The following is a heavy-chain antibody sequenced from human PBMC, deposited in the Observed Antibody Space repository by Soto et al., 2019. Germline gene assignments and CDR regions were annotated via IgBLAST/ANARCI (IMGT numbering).Heavy chain of an antibody. CDR1: GGTFSSYA. D-gene: IGHD2-2*01. V-gene: IGHV1-69*01. CDR2: IIPISGTA. CDR3: ARSQGSSTSLEIYYYYYYGMDV. J-gene: IGHJ6*02. Sequence: QVQLVQSGAEVKKPGSSVKVSCKASGGTFSSYAISWVRQAPGQGLEWMGGIIPISGTANDAQKFQCRVTITADESTSTAYMELSSLRSEDTAVYYCARSQGSSTSLEIYYYYYYGMDVWGQGTTVTVSS.